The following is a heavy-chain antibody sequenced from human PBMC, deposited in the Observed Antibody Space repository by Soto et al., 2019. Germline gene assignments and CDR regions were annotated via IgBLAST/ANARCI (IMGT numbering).Heavy chain of an antibody. D-gene: IGHD6-6*01. CDR3: AILSN. CDR1: GFTVSSNY. CDR2: IHSDGTT. Sequence: EVQLVETGGGLIQPGGSLRLSCAASGFTVSSNYMNWVRQAPGKGLEWLSIIHSDGTTNYADSVKGRFSISRDNFKNTLYLQMNNLRAEDTAVYYCAILSNWGQGTLVTVSS. J-gene: IGHJ4*02. V-gene: IGHV3-53*02.